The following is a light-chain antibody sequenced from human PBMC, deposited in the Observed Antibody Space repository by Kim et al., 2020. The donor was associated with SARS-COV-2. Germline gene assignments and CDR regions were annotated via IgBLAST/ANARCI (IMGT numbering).Light chain of an antibody. CDR1: KLGDKY. Sequence: VSVSPGQTASITCSGDKLGDKYACWYQQKPGQSPVLVIYQDSKRPSGIPERFSGSNSGNTATLTISGTQAMDEADYYCQAWVAGYVFGTGTKVTVL. CDR2: QDS. J-gene: IGLJ1*01. CDR3: QAWVAGYV. V-gene: IGLV3-1*01.